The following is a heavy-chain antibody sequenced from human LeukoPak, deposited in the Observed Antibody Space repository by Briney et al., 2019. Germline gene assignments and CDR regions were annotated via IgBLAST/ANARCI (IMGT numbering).Heavy chain of an antibody. D-gene: IGHD6-13*01. Sequence: ASVKVSCKAPGYTFTGYYMHWVRQAPGQGLEWMGWINPNSGGTNYAQKFQGWVTMTRDTSISTAYMELSRLRSDDTAVYYCARALTAAAGGTNWFDPWGQGTLVTVSS. CDR3: ARALTAAAGGTNWFDP. CDR2: INPNSGGT. J-gene: IGHJ5*02. V-gene: IGHV1-2*04. CDR1: GYTFTGYY.